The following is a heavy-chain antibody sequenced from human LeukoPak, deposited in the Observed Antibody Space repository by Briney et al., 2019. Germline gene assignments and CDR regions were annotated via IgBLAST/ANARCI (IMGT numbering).Heavy chain of an antibody. J-gene: IGHJ4*02. V-gene: IGHV4-39*07. Sequence: SETLSLTCTVSGGSISSSSYYWGWIRQPPGKGLEWIGSIYYSGSTYYNPSLKSRVTISVDRSKNQFSLKLSSVTAADTAVYYCARDVGATMGYFDYWGQGTLVTVSS. CDR3: ARDVGATMGYFDY. CDR1: GGSISSSSYY. CDR2: IYYSGST. D-gene: IGHD1-26*01.